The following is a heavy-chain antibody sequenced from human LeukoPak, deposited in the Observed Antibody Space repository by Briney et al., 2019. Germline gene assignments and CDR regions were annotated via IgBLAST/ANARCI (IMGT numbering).Heavy chain of an antibody. CDR1: GFTFSSYA. D-gene: IGHD3-16*01. Sequence: PGGSLRLSCAASGFTFSSYAMNSVRQAPGKGLEWVSAIGGSGGTYHADSVKGRFTISRDISKNTLYLQMNSLRAEDTAVYYCAKESGSYAKPFDYWGQGTLVTVSS. V-gene: IGHV3-23*01. J-gene: IGHJ4*02. CDR3: AKESGSYAKPFDY. CDR2: IGGSGGT.